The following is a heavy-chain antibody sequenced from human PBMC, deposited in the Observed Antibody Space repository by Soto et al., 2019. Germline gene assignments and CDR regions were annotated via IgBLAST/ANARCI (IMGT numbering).Heavy chain of an antibody. V-gene: IGHV3-9*01. J-gene: IGHJ3*02. CDR2: ISWNSGSI. CDR3: AKVVRGPYSSGLTRAFDI. CDR1: GFTFDDYA. D-gene: IGHD6-19*01. Sequence: PGGSLRLSXAASGFTFDDYAMHWVRQAPGKGLEWVSGISWNSGSIGYADSVKGRFTISRDNAKNSLYLQMNSLRAEDTALYYCAKVVRGPYSSGLTRAFDIWGQGTMVTVSS.